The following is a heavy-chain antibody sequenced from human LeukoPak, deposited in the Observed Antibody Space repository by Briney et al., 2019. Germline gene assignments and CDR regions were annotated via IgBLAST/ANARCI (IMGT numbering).Heavy chain of an antibody. Sequence: SGGSLRLSCTASGFTFSSYSMNWVRQAPGKGLGWVSYISSSSSTIYYADSVKGPFTISRDNAKNSLDLKMNSLRAEDTAVYYCAREAYYDFWSGYLVHPNWFDPWGQGTLVTVSS. D-gene: IGHD3-3*01. CDR2: ISSSSSTI. CDR3: AREAYYDFWSGYLVHPNWFDP. V-gene: IGHV3-48*01. CDR1: GFTFSSYS. J-gene: IGHJ5*02.